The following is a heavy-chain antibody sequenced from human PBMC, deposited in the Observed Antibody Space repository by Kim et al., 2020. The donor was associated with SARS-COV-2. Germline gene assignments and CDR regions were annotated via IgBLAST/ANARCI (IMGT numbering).Heavy chain of an antibody. CDR3: ARATLGYCSGGSCGWFDP. J-gene: IGHJ5*02. Sequence: KGRVTISVDTSKNQFSLKLSSVTAADTAVYYCARATLGYCSGGSCGWFDPWGQGTLVTVSS. V-gene: IGHV4-34*01. D-gene: IGHD2-15*01.